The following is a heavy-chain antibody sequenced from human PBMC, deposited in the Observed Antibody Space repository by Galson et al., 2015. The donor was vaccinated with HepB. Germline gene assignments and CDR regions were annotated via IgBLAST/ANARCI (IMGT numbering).Heavy chain of an antibody. CDR3: ARNLGGGAYYFDY. CDR1: GFSISTKKMC. D-gene: IGHD3-16*01. J-gene: IGHJ4*02. CDR2: IGWDDEE. Sequence: PALVKPTQTLTLTCSFSGFSISTKKMCGSWIRQPPGKALEWLARIGWDDEEFYSTSLKTRLSISKDTSKNQVVLTMTNMGPVDTATYYCARNLGGGAYYFDYWGQGALVTVSS. V-gene: IGHV2-70*17.